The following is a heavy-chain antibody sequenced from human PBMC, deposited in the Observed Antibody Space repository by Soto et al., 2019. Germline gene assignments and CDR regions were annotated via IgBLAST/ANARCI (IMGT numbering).Heavy chain of an antibody. J-gene: IGHJ4*02. CDR2: IYHTETT. Sequence: SETLSLTCAVSGDSVSSSFWWTWVRQPPGKGLEWIGEIYHTETTNYAPSPKSRVTISLDKSMNQFSLRFNSVTPADTAVYYCASYDFGTFDNWGQGIRVTVSS. CDR3: ASYDFGTFDN. D-gene: IGHD4-17*01. CDR1: GDSVSSSFW. V-gene: IGHV4-4*02.